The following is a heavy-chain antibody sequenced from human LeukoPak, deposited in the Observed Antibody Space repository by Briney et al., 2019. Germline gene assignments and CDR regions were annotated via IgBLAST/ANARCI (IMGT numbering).Heavy chain of an antibody. V-gene: IGHV3-21*01. CDR2: ISSSGSHM. D-gene: IGHD3-3*01. CDR3: ARDFFSSYYGSRYDF. J-gene: IGHJ4*02. CDR1: GFIFSTYG. Sequence: GGSLRLSCAASGFIFSTYGMNWVRQAPGKGLEWVSSISSSGSHMYYADSVKGRFTISRDNAKNSLYLHMYSLKTGATAVYYCARDFFSSYYGSRYDFWGQGTLVTVSS.